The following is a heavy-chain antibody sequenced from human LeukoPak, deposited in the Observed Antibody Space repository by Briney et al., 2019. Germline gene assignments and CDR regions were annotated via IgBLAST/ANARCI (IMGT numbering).Heavy chain of an antibody. CDR3: ARDLSRYCDFWSGYSDPYYYYGMDV. J-gene: IGHJ6*02. V-gene: IGHV1-18*01. Sequence: ASVKVSCKASGYTFTSYGISWVRQAPGQGLEWMGWISAYNGNTNYAQKLQGRVTMTTDTSTSTAYMELRSLRSDDTAVYYCARDLSRYCDFWSGYSDPYYYYGMDVWGQGTTVTVSS. D-gene: IGHD3-3*01. CDR2: ISAYNGNT. CDR1: GYTFTSYG.